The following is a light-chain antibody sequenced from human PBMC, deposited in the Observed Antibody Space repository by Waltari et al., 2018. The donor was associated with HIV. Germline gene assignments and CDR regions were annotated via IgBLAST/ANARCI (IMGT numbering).Light chain of an antibody. V-gene: IGLV1-44*01. J-gene: IGLJ2*01. CDR3: SAWDVTLNGLV. CDR1: SSNIGSRS. CDR2: SNT. Sequence: QSLLTQSPSASGTPGQRVNISCFGTSSNIGSRSVNWYQHFPGTPPKLLIFSNTERPSGVPDRFSGSKSGTSASLAIRGLHSQDEADYYCSAWDVTLNGLVFGGGTRLSVL.